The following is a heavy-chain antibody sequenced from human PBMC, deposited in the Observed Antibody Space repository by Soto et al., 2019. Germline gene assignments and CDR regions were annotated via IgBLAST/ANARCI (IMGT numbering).Heavy chain of an antibody. CDR2: ISDDGSNK. CDR3: ARDRGVKRYYYYGMDV. Sequence: QVQLVESGGGVVQPERSLRLSCVASGFTLSNYAVHWVRQAPGKGLEWVAVISDDGSNKYYADSVKGRFTISRDNSKNTLYLQMNSLRAEDTAVYYCARDRGVKRYYYYGMDVWGQGTTVTVSS. CDR1: GFTLSNYA. D-gene: IGHD3-16*02. J-gene: IGHJ6*02. V-gene: IGHV3-30-3*01.